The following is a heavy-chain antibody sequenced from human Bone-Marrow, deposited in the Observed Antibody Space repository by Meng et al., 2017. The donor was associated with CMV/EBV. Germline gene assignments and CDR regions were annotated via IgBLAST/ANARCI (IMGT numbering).Heavy chain of an antibody. D-gene: IGHD5-12*01. J-gene: IGHJ4*02. CDR3: ARDESKWLRSLGY. CDR1: GGSISSSSYY. Sequence: SETLSLTCTVSGGSISSSSYYWGWIRQPPGKGLEWIGSIYYSGSTYYNPSLKSRVTISVDTSKNQFSLKLSSVTAADTAVYYCARDESKWLRSLGYWGQGTLVPVSS. CDR2: IYYSGST. V-gene: IGHV4-39*07.